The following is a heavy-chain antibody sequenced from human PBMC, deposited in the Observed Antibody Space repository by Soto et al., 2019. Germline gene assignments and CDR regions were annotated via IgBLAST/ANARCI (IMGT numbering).Heavy chain of an antibody. V-gene: IGHV1-3*01. CDR3: AKRQSFDFWSGYLPFFDY. J-gene: IGHJ4*02. D-gene: IGHD3-3*01. CDR2: INAANGNT. CDR1: GYSFTGYF. Sequence: ASVKVSCKVPGYSFTGYFMHWVRQAPGQRLEWMGWINAANGNTKTSQKFQGRVTFTRDTSASTGYMEMTTLSSADTAIYYCAKRQSFDFWSGYLPFFDYWGQGTPVTVSS.